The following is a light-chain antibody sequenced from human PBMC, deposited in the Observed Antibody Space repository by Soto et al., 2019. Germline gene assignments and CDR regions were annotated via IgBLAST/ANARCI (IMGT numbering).Light chain of an antibody. CDR1: QSISTW. CDR3: QQYNSWSTWT. J-gene: IGKJ1*01. Sequence: DIQMTQSPSTLSASVGDRVTIACRASQSISTWLAWYQQKPGKAPKLLIYQASRLESGVPSRFGGSGSGTEFTLTVSSLQPDDFATYYCQQYNSWSTWTFGQGTKVEIK. CDR2: QAS. V-gene: IGKV1-5*03.